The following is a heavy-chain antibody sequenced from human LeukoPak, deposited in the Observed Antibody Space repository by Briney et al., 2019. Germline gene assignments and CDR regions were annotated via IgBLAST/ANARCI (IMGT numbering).Heavy chain of an antibody. CDR3: ARGCGSSSACGY. V-gene: IGHV1-8*03. Sequence: ASVKVSCKASGYTFTSYDINWVRQATGQGLEWMGGTNPNSGNTGYAQKFQGRVTITRNTSISTAYMELSSLRSEDTAVYYCARGCGSSSACGYWGQGTLVTVSS. CDR1: GYTFTSYD. D-gene: IGHD6-6*01. CDR2: TNPNSGNT. J-gene: IGHJ4*02.